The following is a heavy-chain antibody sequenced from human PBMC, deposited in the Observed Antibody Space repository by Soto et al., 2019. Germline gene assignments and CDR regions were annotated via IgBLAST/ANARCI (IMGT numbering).Heavy chain of an antibody. Sequence: SETLSLTCAVYGGSFTGYYWSWIRQPPGKGLEWIGEINHSGSTNYNPSHKSRVTISVDTSKNQFSLKLSSVTAADTAVYYCASGAHSVVVTAIFGTRYNWFDPWGQGTLVTVS. V-gene: IGHV4-34*01. CDR1: GGSFTGYY. CDR3: ASGAHSVVVTAIFGTRYNWFDP. D-gene: IGHD2-21*02. CDR2: INHSGST. J-gene: IGHJ5*02.